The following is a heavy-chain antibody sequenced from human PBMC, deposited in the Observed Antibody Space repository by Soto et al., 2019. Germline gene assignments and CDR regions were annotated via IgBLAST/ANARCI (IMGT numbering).Heavy chain of an antibody. J-gene: IGHJ3*02. CDR3: ARDRSDAFDI. Sequence: QVQLVESGGGVVQPGRSLRLSCAASGFTFSSYAMHWVRQAPGKGLEWVAVISYDGSNKYYADSVKGRFTISRDNSENTLYLQMNSLRAEDTAVYYCARDRSDAFDIWGQGTMVTVSS. CDR2: ISYDGSNK. CDR1: GFTFSSYA. V-gene: IGHV3-30-3*01.